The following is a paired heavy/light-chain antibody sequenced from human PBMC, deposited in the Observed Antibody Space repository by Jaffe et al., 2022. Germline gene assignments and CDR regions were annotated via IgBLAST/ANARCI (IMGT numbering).Heavy chain of an antibody. CDR2: INHSGST. D-gene: IGHD3-22*01. V-gene: IGHV4-34*01. CDR1: DGSFSSISGYY. Sequence: QVQLQQWGAGLLKPSETLSLTCAVQDGSFSSISGYYWSWIRQPPGKGLEWLGEINHSGSTNYNPSLKSRVTISADTSKNQFSLRLSSVTAADTAVYYCARGPFITTIVVVIRVGAFDIWGQGTMVTVSS. CDR3: ARGPFITTIVVVIRVGAFDI. J-gene: IGHJ3*02.
Light chain of an antibody. CDR3: QQYGTSPYT. Sequence: EIVLTQSPGTLSLSPGERATLSCRASQSLSSSYLAWYQQKPGQAPRLLIYGASNRATGIPDRFSGSGSGTDFTLTISRLEPEDFAVYYCQQYGTSPYTFGQGTKVEIK. CDR2: GAS. V-gene: IGKV3-20*01. J-gene: IGKJ2*01. CDR1: QSLSSSY.